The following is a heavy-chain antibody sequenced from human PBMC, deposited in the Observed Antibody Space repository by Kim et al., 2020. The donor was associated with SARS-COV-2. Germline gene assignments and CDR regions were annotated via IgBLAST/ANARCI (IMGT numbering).Heavy chain of an antibody. Sequence: GGSLRLSCAASGFTFSDYYMTWIRQAPGKGLEWVSYISSSGSYVNYADSVKGRFTISRDNAKNSLYLQMSSLRAEDTALYYCARVPFGYVSAYYFDLWG. CDR2: ISSSGSYV. J-gene: IGHJ4*01. CDR1: GFTFSDYY. V-gene: IGHV3-11*01. CDR3: ARVPFGYVSAYYFDL. D-gene: IGHD3-10*01.